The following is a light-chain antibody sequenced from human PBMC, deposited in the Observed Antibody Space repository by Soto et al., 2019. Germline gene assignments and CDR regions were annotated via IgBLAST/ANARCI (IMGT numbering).Light chain of an antibody. Sequence: EKVMTQSLATLSVSPGESATLSCRASQSVSANLAWYQQKPGQAPRLLIYGASTRVSGIPARFSGSGSGTEFTLTISSLQSEDFAVYYCQQYNNWPLTFGGGTKVEIK. V-gene: IGKV3-15*01. J-gene: IGKJ4*01. CDR2: GAS. CDR1: QSVSAN. CDR3: QQYNNWPLT.